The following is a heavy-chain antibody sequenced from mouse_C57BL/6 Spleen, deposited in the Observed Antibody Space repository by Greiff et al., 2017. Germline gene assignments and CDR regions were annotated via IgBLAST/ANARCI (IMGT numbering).Heavy chain of an antibody. CDR3: AKNGESRYYFDY. CDR2: IWRGGST. V-gene: IGHV2-5*01. Sequence: VQMQKAGAWRGQPGESLSITCTVSGFSLTSYGVHWVRQSPGKGLEWLGVIWRGGSTDYNAAFMSRLSITKDNAKSQVFFKMNSLQADDTAIYYCAKNGESRYYFDYWGQGTTLTVSS. J-gene: IGHJ2*01. CDR1: GFSLTSYG.